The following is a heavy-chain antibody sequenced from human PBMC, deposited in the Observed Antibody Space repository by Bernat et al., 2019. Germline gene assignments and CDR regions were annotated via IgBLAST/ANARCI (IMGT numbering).Heavy chain of an antibody. CDR3: AKGVLSSSWYDWFDP. D-gene: IGHD6-13*01. CDR1: GFTFSSYS. Sequence: EVQLVESGGGLVKPGGSLRLSCAASGFTFSSYSMNWVRQAPGKGLEWVSSISSSGGGSTYYADSVKGRFTISRDNSKNTLFLQMSSLRAEDTALYYCAKGVLSSSWYDWFDPWAQGTLVAVSS. J-gene: IGHJ5*02. V-gene: IGHV3-23*04. CDR2: ISSSGGGST.